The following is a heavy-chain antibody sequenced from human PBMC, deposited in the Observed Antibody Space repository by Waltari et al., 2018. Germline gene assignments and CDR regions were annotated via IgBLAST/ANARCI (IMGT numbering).Heavy chain of an antibody. J-gene: IGHJ6*02. V-gene: IGHV3-74*03. CDR1: GFGFIDYW. D-gene: IGHD3-10*01. CDR3: ARLAQRTYRSPVPGRHYYYGMDV. Sequence: EEPLLESGGGLVQPGDCLRITWATLGFGFIDYWMNWVRHTPERGLVGVERMSNEESSITYADAVKGRFTISRDNAKNTLYLQMKRLRAEDTALYYCARLAQRTYRSPVPGRHYYYGMDVWGQGTTVTVSS. CDR2: MSNEESSI.